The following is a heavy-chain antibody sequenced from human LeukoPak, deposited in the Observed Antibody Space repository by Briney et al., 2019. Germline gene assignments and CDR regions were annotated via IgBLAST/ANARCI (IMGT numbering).Heavy chain of an antibody. J-gene: IGHJ4*02. CDR3: ARDWEYYDILTGPVGYIDY. CDR1: GYSFTSYS. V-gene: IGHV1-18*01. Sequence: GASVKVSCKASGYSFTSYSLSWVRQAPGQGLEWMGWISGYNGNTNYAQNFQGRVTMTTDTSTSTAYMELRSLTSDDTAVYYCARDWEYYDILTGPVGYIDYWGQGTLVTVSS. CDR2: ISGYNGNT. D-gene: IGHD3-9*01.